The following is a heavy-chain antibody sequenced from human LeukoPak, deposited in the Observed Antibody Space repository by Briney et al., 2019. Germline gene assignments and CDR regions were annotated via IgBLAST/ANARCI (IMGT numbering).Heavy chain of an antibody. CDR1: GYTFTRYG. Sequence: GASVKVSCKASGYTFTRYGISWVRQAPGQGLEWMGGIIPIFGTANYAQKFQGRVTITADESTSTAYMELSSLRSEDTAVYYCARESDDSSGEYDYWGQGTLVTVSS. CDR3: ARESDDSSGEYDY. J-gene: IGHJ4*02. D-gene: IGHD3-22*01. CDR2: IIPIFGTA. V-gene: IGHV1-69*13.